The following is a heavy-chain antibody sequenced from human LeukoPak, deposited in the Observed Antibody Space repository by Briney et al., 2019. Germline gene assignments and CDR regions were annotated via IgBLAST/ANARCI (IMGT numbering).Heavy chain of an antibody. Sequence: GGSLRLSCAASGFTFDDYAMHWVRQAPGKGLEWVSAISGSGGSTYYADSVKGRFTISRDNSKNTLHLQMNSLRAEDTAVYYCAKEDEWELPYFDYWGQGTLVTVSS. CDR3: AKEDEWELPYFDY. CDR2: ISGSGGST. D-gene: IGHD1-26*01. V-gene: IGHV3-23*01. J-gene: IGHJ4*02. CDR1: GFTFDDYA.